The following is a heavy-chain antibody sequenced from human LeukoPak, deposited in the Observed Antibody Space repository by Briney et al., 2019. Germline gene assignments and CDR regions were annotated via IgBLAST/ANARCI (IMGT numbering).Heavy chain of an antibody. V-gene: IGHV4-34*01. CDR1: GGCFSGYY. J-gene: IGHJ4*02. CDR2: INHSGST. D-gene: IGHD3-10*01. Sequence: SETLSLTCAVYGGCFSGYYWSWIRQPPGKGLECIGEINHSGSTNYNPSLKSRVTISVDTSKNQFSLKLSSVSAADTAVYYCARLPRVYYGSGSYYNGLYYFDYWGQGTLVTVSS. CDR3: ARLPRVYYGSGSYYNGLYYFDY.